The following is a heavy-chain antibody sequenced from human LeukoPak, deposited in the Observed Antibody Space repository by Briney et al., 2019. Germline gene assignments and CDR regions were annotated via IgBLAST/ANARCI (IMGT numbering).Heavy chain of an antibody. D-gene: IGHD2-15*01. CDR2: MNPNSGNT. Sequence: GASVKVSCKASGYTFTSYDINWVRQATGQALEWMGWMNPNSGNTDYAQKFQGRVTLTRNTSISTAYMELSRLRSEDTAVYYCARATKDIVVVVAAVLDYWGQGSLVTVSS. J-gene: IGHJ4*02. CDR3: ARATKDIVVVVAAVLDY. CDR1: GYTFTSYD. V-gene: IGHV1-8*01.